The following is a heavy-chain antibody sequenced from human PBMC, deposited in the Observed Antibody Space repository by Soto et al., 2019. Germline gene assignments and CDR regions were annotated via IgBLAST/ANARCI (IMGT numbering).Heavy chain of an antibody. CDR3: AAAYGGYADY. CDR2: IVVGIVNT. D-gene: IGHD4-17*01. J-gene: IGHJ4*02. CDR1: GFTFTSSA. V-gene: IGHV1-58*01. Sequence: QMQLVQSGPEVKKPGTSVQVSCKAPGFTFTSSAVQWVRQARGQRLEWIGWIVVGIVNTNYAQKFQERVTITRDMSTSTAYMELSSLRAEDTAAYYCAAAYGGYADYWGQGTLVTVSS.